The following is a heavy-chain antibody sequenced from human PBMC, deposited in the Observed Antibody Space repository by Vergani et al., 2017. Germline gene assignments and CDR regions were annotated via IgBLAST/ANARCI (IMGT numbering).Heavy chain of an antibody. J-gene: IGHJ5*02. CDR2: IYISGST. D-gene: IGHD2-2*01. CDR3: ARGLIVVVPAAGWFDP. Sequence: QVQLQESGPGLVKPSETLSLTCTVSGGSISSGSYYWSWIRQPAGKGLEWIGHIYISGSTYYNPSLKSRVTISVDRSKNQFSLKLSSVTAADTAVYYCARGLIVVVPAAGWFDPWGQGTLVTVSS. V-gene: IGHV4-61*02. CDR1: GGSISSGSYY.